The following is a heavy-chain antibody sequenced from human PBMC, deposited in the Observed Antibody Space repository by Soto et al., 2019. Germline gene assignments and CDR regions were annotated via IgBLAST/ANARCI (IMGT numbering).Heavy chain of an antibody. CDR2: IKPDGSAK. J-gene: IGHJ4*02. Sequence: HPGGSLRLSCAASGFIFGSSWMAWVRQAPGKGLEWVANIKPDGSAKNYVDSVKGRFTISRDNAKNSLYLEMDGLRDDDTAVYYCARDPVRGDDYNFDLWGQGTLVTVSS. CDR1: GFIFGSSW. CDR3: ARDPVRGDDYNFDL. D-gene: IGHD3-10*01. V-gene: IGHV3-7*01.